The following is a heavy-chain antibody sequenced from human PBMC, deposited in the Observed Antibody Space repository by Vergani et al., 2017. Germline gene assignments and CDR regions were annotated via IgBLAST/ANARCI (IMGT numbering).Heavy chain of an antibody. CDR1: GFTFSSYG. Sequence: QVQLVESGGGVVQPGGSLRLSCAASGFTFSSYGMHWVRQAPGKGLEWVAFIRYDGSNKYYADPVKGRFTISRDNSKNTLYLQMNSLRAEDTAVYYCAKDRHYYDSSGYLFDYWGQGTLVTVSS. CDR3: AKDRHYYDSSGYLFDY. J-gene: IGHJ4*02. CDR2: IRYDGSNK. V-gene: IGHV3-30*02. D-gene: IGHD3-22*01.